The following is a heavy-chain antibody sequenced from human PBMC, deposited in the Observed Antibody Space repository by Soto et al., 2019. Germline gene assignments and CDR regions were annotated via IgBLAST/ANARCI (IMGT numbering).Heavy chain of an antibody. J-gene: IGHJ6*02. D-gene: IGHD3-3*01. CDR1: GFTFSSYA. CDR2: ISGSGGST. CDR3: AKDLWGDYDFWSGYYYGMDV. V-gene: IGHV3-23*01. Sequence: ESVGGLVQPGGSLRLSCAASGFTFSSYAMSWVRQAPGKGLEWVSAISGSGGSTYYADSVKGRFTISRDNSKNTLYLQMNSLRAEDTAVYYCAKDLWGDYDFWSGYYYGMDVWGQGTTVTVSS.